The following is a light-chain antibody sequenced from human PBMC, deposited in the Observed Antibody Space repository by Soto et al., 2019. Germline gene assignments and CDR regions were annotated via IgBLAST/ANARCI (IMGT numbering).Light chain of an antibody. V-gene: IGKV3-20*01. CDR1: QSVSRSY. J-gene: IGKJ1*01. Sequence: EIVFTRSPCTLSLSPGYRATLSCRASQSVSRSYLGWYQQKPCQAPRLLMYCASIRAAGVPDMFSGSGSGTELTLHSSRLEPEDFTVYSCHHYARFGQGTKV. CDR3: HHYAR. CDR2: CAS.